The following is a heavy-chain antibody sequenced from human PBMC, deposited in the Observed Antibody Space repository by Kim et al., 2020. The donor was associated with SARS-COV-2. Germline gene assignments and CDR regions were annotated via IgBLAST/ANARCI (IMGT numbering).Heavy chain of an antibody. V-gene: IGHV4-39*01. CDR2: IYYSGST. CDR1: GGSISSSDYY. Sequence: SETLSLTCTVSGGSISSSDYYWGWIRQPPGKGLEWIGSIYYSGSTYYNPSLKSRVTISVDTSKNQFSLKLSSVTAADTAVYYCARRIQLWPQGAFDIWGQGTMVTVSS. J-gene: IGHJ3*02. D-gene: IGHD5-18*01. CDR3: ARRIQLWPQGAFDI.